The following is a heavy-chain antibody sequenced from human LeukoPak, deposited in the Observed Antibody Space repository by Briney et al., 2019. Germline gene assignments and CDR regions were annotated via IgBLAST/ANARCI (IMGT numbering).Heavy chain of an antibody. Sequence: ASVKVSCKASGYTFTGYYMHWVRQAPGQGLEWMGWINPNSGGTNYAQKFQGRVTMTRDASISTAYMELSRLRSDDTAAYYCARVEAYSGSHRPYDYWGQGTLVTVSS. D-gene: IGHD1-26*01. CDR3: ARVEAYSGSHRPYDY. CDR1: GYTFTGYY. J-gene: IGHJ4*02. CDR2: INPNSGGT. V-gene: IGHV1-2*02.